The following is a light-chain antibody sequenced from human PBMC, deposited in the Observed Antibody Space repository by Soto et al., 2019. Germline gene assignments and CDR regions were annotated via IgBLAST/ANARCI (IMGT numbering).Light chain of an antibody. Sequence: ELVLTQSPGTLSLSPGARATLSGRASQRLSSNFLAWYQQNPGQAPRLLIYGASTRATGIPARFSGSGSGTEFTLTISSLQSEEFAVYYCKQYNNWPRTFGQGTKVDIK. CDR3: KQYNNWPRT. CDR2: GAS. V-gene: IGKV3-15*01. CDR1: QRLSSN. J-gene: IGKJ1*01.